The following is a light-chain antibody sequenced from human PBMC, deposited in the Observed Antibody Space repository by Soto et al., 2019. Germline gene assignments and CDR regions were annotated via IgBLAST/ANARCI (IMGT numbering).Light chain of an antibody. J-gene: IGKJ1*01. CDR1: QSVSSN. Sequence: IVMTQSPATLSVSPGGRATLSCRASQSVSSNLAWYQQKPGQVPSLLIYGAFTRATGFPARFSGSGSGAEFTLTISSLQSEDFAVYYCQQYNNWPPTFGQGTKVDIK. CDR2: GAF. V-gene: IGKV3-15*01. CDR3: QQYNNWPPT.